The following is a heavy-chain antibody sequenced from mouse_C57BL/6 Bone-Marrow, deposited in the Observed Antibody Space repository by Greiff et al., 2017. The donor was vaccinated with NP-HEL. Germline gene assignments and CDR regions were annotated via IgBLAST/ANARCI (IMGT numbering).Heavy chain of an antibody. J-gene: IGHJ2*01. CDR1: GYTFTSYW. Sequence: VKLQQPGAELVMPGASVKLSCKASGYTFTSYWMHWVKQRPGQGLEWIGEIDPSDSYTNYNQKFKGKSTLTVDKSSSTAYMQLSSLTSEDSAVYYCARWGNHYFDYWGQGTTLTVSS. CDR3: ARWGNHYFDY. D-gene: IGHD2-1*01. CDR2: IDPSDSYT. V-gene: IGHV1-69*01.